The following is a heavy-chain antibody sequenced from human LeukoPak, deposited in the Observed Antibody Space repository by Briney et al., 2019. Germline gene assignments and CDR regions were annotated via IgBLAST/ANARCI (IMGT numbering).Heavy chain of an antibody. CDR2: IYTSGST. CDR3: ASSAFGEFTYYFDY. J-gene: IGHJ4*02. CDR1: GGSISSYY. Sequence: SETLSLTRTVSGGSISSYYWSWIREPAGKGLGWIGRIYTSGSTNYNPSLKSRVTMSVDTSKNQFSLKLSSVTAADTAVYYCASSAFGEFTYYFDYWGQGTLVTVSS. D-gene: IGHD3-10*01. V-gene: IGHV4-4*07.